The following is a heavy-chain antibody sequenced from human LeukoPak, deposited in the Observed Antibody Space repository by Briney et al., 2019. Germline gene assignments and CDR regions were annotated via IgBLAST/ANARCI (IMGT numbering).Heavy chain of an antibody. V-gene: IGHV3-23*01. J-gene: IGHJ5*02. CDR1: GFTFSNSA. CDR2: ISGSGGTT. Sequence: GGSLRLSCAASGFTFSNSAMTWVRQAPGRGLEWVSTISGSGGTTYYADSVKGRFTISRDNSKNTLYLQMNSLGAEDTAVYYCAKDGNYYGSGRRVNWFDPWGQGTLVTVSS. CDR3: AKDGNYYGSGRRVNWFDP. D-gene: IGHD3-10*01.